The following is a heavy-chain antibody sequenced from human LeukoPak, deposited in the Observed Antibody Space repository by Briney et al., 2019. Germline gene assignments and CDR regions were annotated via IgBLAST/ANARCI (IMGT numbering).Heavy chain of an antibody. CDR1: GGSISSSSYY. J-gene: IGHJ4*02. CDR3: ARGSRGGYDYPLDY. CDR2: IYYSGTI. D-gene: IGHD5-12*01. Sequence: SETLSLTCTVSGGSISSSSYYWGWIRQPPGKGLEWIANIYYSGTIHYNSSLKSRVTISVDTSKNQFSLRLSSVTAADTAVYYCARGSRGGYDYPLDYWGQGTLVTVFS. V-gene: IGHV4-39*07.